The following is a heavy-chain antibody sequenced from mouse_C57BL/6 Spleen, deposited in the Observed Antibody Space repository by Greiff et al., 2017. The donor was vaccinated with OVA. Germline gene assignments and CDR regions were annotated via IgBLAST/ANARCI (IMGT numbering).Heavy chain of an antibody. V-gene: IGHV1-54*01. J-gene: IGHJ4*01. D-gene: IGHD1-1*01. CDR2: INPGSGGT. CDR1: GYAFTNYL. CDR3: ARDYYGHAMDY. Sequence: VQLVESGAELVRPGTSVKVSCKASGYAFTNYLIEWVKQRPGQGLEWIGVINPGSGGTNYNEKFKGKATLTADKSSSTAYMQLSSLTSEDSAVYFCARDYYGHAMDYWGQGTSVTVSS.